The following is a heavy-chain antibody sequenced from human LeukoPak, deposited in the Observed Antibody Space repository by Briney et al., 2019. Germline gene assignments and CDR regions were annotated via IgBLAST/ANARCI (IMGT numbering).Heavy chain of an antibody. CDR3: AKDRTTEFGLNSGYYYYGMDV. CDR1: GFTFSSYG. J-gene: IGHJ6*02. CDR2: ISYDGSNK. V-gene: IGHV3-30*18. Sequence: GGSLRLSCAASGFTFSSYGMHWVRQAPGKGLEWEAVISYDGSNKYYADSVKGRFTISRDNSKNTLYLQMNSLRAEDTAVYYCAKDRTTEFGLNSGYYYYGMDVWGQGTTVTVSS. D-gene: IGHD1-1*01.